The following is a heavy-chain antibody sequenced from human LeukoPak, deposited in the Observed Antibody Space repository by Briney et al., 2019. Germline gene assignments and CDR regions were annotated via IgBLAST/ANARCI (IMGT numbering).Heavy chain of an antibody. CDR2: ISTYNGNT. CDR1: GYRFTIYG. V-gene: IGHV1-18*01. J-gene: IGHJ4*02. Sequence: ASVKVSCKASGYRFTIYGISWVRQAPGQGLEWMGWISTYNGNTNYAQKFQDRVTMTTDTSTSTAYMELRSLRSDDTAVYYCARCSVSYSSSWHYYFDYWGQGTLVTVSS. D-gene: IGHD6-13*01. CDR3: ARCSVSYSSSWHYYFDY.